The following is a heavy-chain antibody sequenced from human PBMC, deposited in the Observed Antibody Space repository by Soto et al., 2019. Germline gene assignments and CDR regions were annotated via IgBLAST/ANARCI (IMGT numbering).Heavy chain of an antibody. V-gene: IGHV5-51*01. Sequence: VESLKISCKGSGYSFTSYWIGWVRQMPGKGLEWMGIIYPGDSDTRYSPSFQGQVTITADKSTSTAYMELSSLRSEDTAVYYCASRDDSEIRGYGMDVWGQGTTVTVSS. D-gene: IGHD3-16*01. CDR3: ASRDDSEIRGYGMDV. CDR2: IYPGDSDT. J-gene: IGHJ6*02. CDR1: GYSFTSYW.